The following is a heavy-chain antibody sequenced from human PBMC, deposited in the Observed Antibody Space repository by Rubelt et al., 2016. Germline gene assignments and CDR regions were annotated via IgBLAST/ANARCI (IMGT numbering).Heavy chain of an antibody. CDR2: IYYRGST. Sequence: QLQLQESGPGLVKSSETLSLTCTVSDGSISDSSYYWGWIRQPPGKGLDWIGNIYYRGSTYYNPSLKSRVTISVDTSKNQFSLKLTSVTAADTAVYYCARDWGFQMATEPYFDYWGQGTLVTVSS. J-gene: IGHJ4*02. D-gene: IGHD5-24*01. V-gene: IGHV4-39*07. CDR3: ARDWGFQMATEPYFDY. CDR1: DGSISDSSYY.